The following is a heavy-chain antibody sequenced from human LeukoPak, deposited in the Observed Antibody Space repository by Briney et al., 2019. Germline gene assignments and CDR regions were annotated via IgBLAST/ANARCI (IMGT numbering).Heavy chain of an antibody. D-gene: IGHD5-24*01. Sequence: GGSLRLSCAASGFTFSNSAMSWVRQAPGKGLEWVSTISGSGGSTYYADSVKGRFTISRDNSKSTLYLQINSLRAEDTAVYYCAKSGYNRLDYWGQGTLVTVSS. V-gene: IGHV3-23*01. CDR2: ISGSGGST. CDR3: AKSGYNRLDY. CDR1: GFTFSNSA. J-gene: IGHJ4*02.